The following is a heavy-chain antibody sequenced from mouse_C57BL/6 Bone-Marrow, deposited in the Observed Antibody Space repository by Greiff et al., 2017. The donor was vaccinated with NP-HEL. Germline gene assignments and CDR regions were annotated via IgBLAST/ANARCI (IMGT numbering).Heavy chain of an antibody. CDR3: ARGGYGSSAGY. J-gene: IGHJ2*01. V-gene: IGHV1-81*01. CDR2: IYPRRGNT. D-gene: IGHD1-1*01. Sequence: VKLVESGAELARPGASVKLSCKASGYTFTSYGISWVKQRTGQGLEWIGEIYPRRGNTYYNEKFKGKATLTADKSSSTAYMELRSLTSEDSAVYFCARGGYGSSAGYWGQGTTLTVSS. CDR1: GYTFTSYG.